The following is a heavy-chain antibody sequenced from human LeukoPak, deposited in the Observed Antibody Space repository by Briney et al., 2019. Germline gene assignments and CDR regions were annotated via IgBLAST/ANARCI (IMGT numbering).Heavy chain of an antibody. D-gene: IGHD3-22*01. CDR3: ASTVLVIITHAFDI. V-gene: IGHV3-30*04. CDR2: ISYDGNNK. CDR1: GFTFSNYA. Sequence: PGRSLRLSCAASGFTFSNYAMHWVRQTPGKGLEWVALISYDGNNKYYADSVKGRFTISRDNSKNTLYLQMNSLRAEDTAVYYCASTVLVIITHAFDIWGQGTMVTVSS. J-gene: IGHJ3*02.